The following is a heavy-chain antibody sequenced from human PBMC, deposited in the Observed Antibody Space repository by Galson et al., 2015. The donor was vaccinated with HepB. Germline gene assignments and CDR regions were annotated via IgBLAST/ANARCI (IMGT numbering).Heavy chain of an antibody. D-gene: IGHD2-15*01. J-gene: IGHJ4*02. CDR2: INHIGGT. Sequence: SETLSLTCAVSGGSFSGLYWTWIRQSPDKGLEWIGEINHIGGTNYNPSLKSRATLSVDTSRKQFSLKLRSLNAADTDVYYCARRGGSRLTATFDLWGQGVVVTVSS. V-gene: IGHV4-34*01. CDR1: GGSFSGLY. CDR3: ARRGGSRLTATFDL.